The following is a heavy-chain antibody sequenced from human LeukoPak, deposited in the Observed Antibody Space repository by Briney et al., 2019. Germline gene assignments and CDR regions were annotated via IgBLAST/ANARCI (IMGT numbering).Heavy chain of an antibody. CDR3: ARDRKPSFWKGLDP. V-gene: IGHV3-21*01. Sequence: PGGSLRLSCAASGFTFNSYSMNWFRQAPGKGLEWVSSISSSSRFIYYADSVKGRFTISRDNAKNSLYLQMNSLGADDTAIYYCARDRKPSFWKGLDPWGQGTLVTVSS. CDR1: GFTFNSYS. J-gene: IGHJ5*02. CDR2: ISSSSRFI. D-gene: IGHD1-1*01.